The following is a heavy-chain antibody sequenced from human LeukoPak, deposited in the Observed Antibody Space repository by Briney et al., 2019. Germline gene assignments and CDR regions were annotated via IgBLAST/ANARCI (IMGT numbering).Heavy chain of an antibody. V-gene: IGHV3-21*01. CDR2: ISSTSSYM. CDR3: ARLPGYYYGSGSYFTD. J-gene: IGHJ4*02. D-gene: IGHD3-10*01. Sequence: PGGSLRLSCAASGFTFSTYTMNWVRQAPGKGLEWVSSISSTSSYMYYAGSVKGRFTISRDNVKNSLYLQMNSLRAEDTAVYYCARLPGYYYGSGSYFTDWGQGTLVTVSS. CDR1: GFTFSTYT.